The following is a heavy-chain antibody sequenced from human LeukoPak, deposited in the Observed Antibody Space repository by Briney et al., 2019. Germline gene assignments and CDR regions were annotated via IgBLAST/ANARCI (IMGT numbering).Heavy chain of an antibody. J-gene: IGHJ6*03. V-gene: IGHV3-30*02. CDR2: IRYDGSNK. CDR3: AKDRCSNGIGCYYYYMDV. CDR1: RFTFSNIG. D-gene: IGHD2-8*01. Sequence: GGSLRLSCVASRFTFSNIGIHWVRQAPGKGLDWVTFIRYDGSNKYYADSVKGRFSISRDSSKNMLYLQLNSLRAEDTAVYYCAKDRCSNGIGCYYYYMDVWGKGTTVTISS.